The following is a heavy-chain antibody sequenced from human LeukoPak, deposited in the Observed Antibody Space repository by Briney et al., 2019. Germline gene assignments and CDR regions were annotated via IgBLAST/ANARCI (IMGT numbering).Heavy chain of an antibody. CDR1: GGSISSYY. CDR2: IYYSGST. J-gene: IGHJ6*02. Sequence: SETLSLTCTVSGGSISSYYWSWIRQPPGKGLEWIGYIYYSGSTNYNPSLTSRVTISVDTSKNQFSLKLSSVTAADTAVYYCARASGFYGVGYYGMDVWGQGTTVTVSS. D-gene: IGHD4-17*01. V-gene: IGHV4-59*01. CDR3: ARASGFYGVGYYGMDV.